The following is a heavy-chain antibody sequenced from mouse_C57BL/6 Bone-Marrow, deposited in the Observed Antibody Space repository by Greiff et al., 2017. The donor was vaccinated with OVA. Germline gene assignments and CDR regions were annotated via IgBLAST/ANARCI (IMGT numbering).Heavy chain of an antibody. Sequence: EVQRVESGGGLVQPGESLKISCESNEYEFPSHDMSWVRKTPGKRLELVAAINSDGGSTYYPDTMERRFIISRDNTKKTLYLQLSSLRSEDTALYYCARPASSWDAMDYWGQGTSVTVSS. CDR2: INSDGGST. CDR3: ARPASSWDAMDY. J-gene: IGHJ4*01. D-gene: IGHD1-1*01. V-gene: IGHV5-2*01. CDR1: EYEFPSHD.